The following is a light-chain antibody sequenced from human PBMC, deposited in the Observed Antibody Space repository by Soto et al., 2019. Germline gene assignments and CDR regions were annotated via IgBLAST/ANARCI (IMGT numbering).Light chain of an antibody. CDR1: QSVRSY. CDR3: QQYGYSVT. J-gene: IGKJ4*01. CDR2: DAS. V-gene: IGKV3-11*01. Sequence: DIWLTQSPATLSLSPGERATLSCRASQSVRSYLAWYQQKPGQAPRLLIYDASNRATGIPARLTGSGSGTDFTLTINRMAPEDFGVYFCQQYGYSVTFGGGTKVDIK.